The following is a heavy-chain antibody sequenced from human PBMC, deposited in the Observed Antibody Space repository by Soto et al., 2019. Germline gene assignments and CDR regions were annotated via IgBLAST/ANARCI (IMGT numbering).Heavy chain of an antibody. CDR3: ARVTTTYYFDY. CDR2: INWNGGST. V-gene: IGHV3-20*01. CDR1: GFTFDYYV. Sequence: PGGSLRLSCAASGFTFDYYVMIWVRQAPGKGMEWVSGINWNGGSTGYADSVKGRFTISRDKAKNSLYMQMNSLRAEDKELYQCARVTTTYYFDYWGQGTLVTVSS. J-gene: IGHJ4*02. D-gene: IGHD1-26*01.